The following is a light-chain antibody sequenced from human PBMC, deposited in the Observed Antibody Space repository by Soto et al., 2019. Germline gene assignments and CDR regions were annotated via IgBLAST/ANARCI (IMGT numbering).Light chain of an antibody. V-gene: IGLV2-14*01. CDR3: SSYTSSSTQV. CDR1: SSDVGGYNY. Sequence: QSALTQPASVSGSPGQSITISCTGTSSDVGGYNYVSWYQQHPGKATKPMIYDVSNRPSGVSNRFSGSKSGNTASLTISGLQAEDEADYYCSSYTSSSTQVFGTGTKVTVL. CDR2: DVS. J-gene: IGLJ1*01.